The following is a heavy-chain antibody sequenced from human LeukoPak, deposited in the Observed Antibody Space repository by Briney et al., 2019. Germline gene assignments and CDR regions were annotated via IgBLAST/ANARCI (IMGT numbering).Heavy chain of an antibody. V-gene: IGHV4-59*12. CDR1: GGSISSYY. CDR2: IYYSGST. CDR3: ARAAMVDY. J-gene: IGHJ4*02. Sequence: SETLSLTCTVSGGSISSYYWSWIRQPPGKGLEWIGYIYYSGSTNYNPSLKSRVTISVDRSKNQFSLKLSSVTAADTAVYYCARAAMVDYWGQGTLVTVSS. D-gene: IGHD5-18*01.